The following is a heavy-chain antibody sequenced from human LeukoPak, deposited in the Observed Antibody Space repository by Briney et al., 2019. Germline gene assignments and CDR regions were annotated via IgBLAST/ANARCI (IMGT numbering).Heavy chain of an antibody. V-gene: IGHV4-39*01. J-gene: IGHJ4*02. Sequence: PSETLSLTCIVSGDSISSSSYSWGWIRQPPGKGLEWVGSLSNTGSTYHNPSLRSRLTISVDMSKNQFSLRLSSVTAADTAVYYCAGQHPRNTVDFWGQGTLVTVSS. CDR1: GDSISSSSYS. D-gene: IGHD2/OR15-2a*01. CDR3: AGQHPRNTVDF. CDR2: LSNTGST.